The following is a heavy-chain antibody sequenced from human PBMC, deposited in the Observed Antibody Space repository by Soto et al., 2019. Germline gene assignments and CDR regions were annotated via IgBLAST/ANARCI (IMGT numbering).Heavy chain of an antibody. D-gene: IGHD3-3*01. CDR3: AKDLRVLEWSILGSYGMDV. Sequence: PGGSLRLSCAASGFTFSSYGMHWVRQAPGKGLEWVAVISYDGSNKYYADSVKGRFTISRDNSKNTLYLQMNSLRAEDTAVYYCAKDLRVLEWSILGSYGMDVWGQGTTVTVSS. CDR2: ISYDGSNK. V-gene: IGHV3-30*18. CDR1: GFTFSSYG. J-gene: IGHJ6*02.